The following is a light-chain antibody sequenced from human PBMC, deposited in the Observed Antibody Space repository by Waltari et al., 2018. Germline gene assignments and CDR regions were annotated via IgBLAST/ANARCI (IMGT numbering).Light chain of an antibody. J-gene: IGKJ2*01. V-gene: IGKV1-5*01. Sequence: DIQMTQSPSTLSAAVGDRVTITCRASQSISSWLAWYQQKTRKAPKLLIYDASSLESGVPSRFSGSGSGTEFTLTISSLQPDDFATYYCQQYNSYSYTFGQGTKLEIK. CDR1: QSISSW. CDR2: DAS. CDR3: QQYNSYSYT.